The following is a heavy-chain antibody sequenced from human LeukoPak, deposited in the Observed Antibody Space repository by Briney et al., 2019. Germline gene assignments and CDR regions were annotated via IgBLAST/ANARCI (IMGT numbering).Heavy chain of an antibody. CDR3: ATPRGYSGYDSRNAFDI. J-gene: IGHJ3*02. D-gene: IGHD5-12*01. V-gene: IGHV1-24*01. Sequence: ASVKVSCKVSGYTLTELSMHWVRQAPGKGLEWMGGFDPEDGETIYAQKFQGRVTMTEDTSTDTAYMELSSLRSEDTAVYYCATPRGYSGYDSRNAFDIWGQGTMVTVSS. CDR1: GYTLTELS. CDR2: FDPEDGET.